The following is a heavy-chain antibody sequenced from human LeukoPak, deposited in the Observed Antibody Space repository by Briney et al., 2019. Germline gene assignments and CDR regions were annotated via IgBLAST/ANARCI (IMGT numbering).Heavy chain of an antibody. CDR2: IYYSGST. CDR1: GGSISSYY. V-gene: IGHV4-59*01. CDR3: ARERLTYYFDY. Sequence: PSETLSLTCTVSGGSISSYYWSWIRQPPGKGLEWIGYIYYSGSTNYNPSLKSRVTISVDTSKNQFSLKLSSVTAADTAVYYCARERLTYYFDYWGQGTLVTVSS. J-gene: IGHJ4*02.